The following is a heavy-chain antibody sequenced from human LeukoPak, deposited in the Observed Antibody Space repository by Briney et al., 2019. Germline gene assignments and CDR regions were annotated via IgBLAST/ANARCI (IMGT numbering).Heavy chain of an antibody. D-gene: IGHD3-22*01. CDR1: GGSISSYY. J-gene: IGHJ3*02. CDR3: ARFPGYYHDSSGYNDAFDI. CDR2: IYYSGST. Sequence: SETLSLTCTVSGGSISSYYWSWIRQPPGKGLEWIGYIYYSGSTNYNPSLKSRVTISVDTSKNQFSLKLSSVTAADTAVYYCARFPGYYHDSSGYNDAFDIWGQGTMVTVSS. V-gene: IGHV4-59*01.